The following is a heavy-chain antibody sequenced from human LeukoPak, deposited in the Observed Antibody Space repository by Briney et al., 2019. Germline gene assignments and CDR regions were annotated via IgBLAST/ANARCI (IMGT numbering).Heavy chain of an antibody. J-gene: IGHJ1*01. CDR2: ISWNSGSI. CDR3: AKGSLYGGNSEYFQH. D-gene: IGHD4-23*01. CDR1: GFTFSTYW. Sequence: GGSLRLSCVASGFTFSTYWMSWVRQTPGKGLEWVSGISWNSGSIGYADSVKGRFTISRDNAKNSLYLQMNSLRAEDTALYYCAKGSLYGGNSEYFQHWGQGTLVTVSS. V-gene: IGHV3-9*01.